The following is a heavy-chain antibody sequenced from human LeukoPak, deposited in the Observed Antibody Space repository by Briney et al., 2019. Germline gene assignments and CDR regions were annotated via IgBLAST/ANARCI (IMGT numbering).Heavy chain of an antibody. CDR1: GGTFSSYA. CDR3: ARWYSSGWAEYFQH. J-gene: IGHJ1*01. CDR2: IIPILDIA. Sequence: ASVKVSCKASGGTFSSYAISWVRQAPGQGLEWMGRIIPILDIANYAQKFQGRVTITADKSTSTAYMELSSLRSEDTAVYYCARWYSSGWAEYFQHWGQGTLVTVSS. D-gene: IGHD6-19*01. V-gene: IGHV1-69*04.